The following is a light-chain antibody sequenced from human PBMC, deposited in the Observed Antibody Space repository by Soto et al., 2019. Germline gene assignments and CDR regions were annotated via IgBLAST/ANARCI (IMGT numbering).Light chain of an antibody. Sequence: DIVMTQSPDSLAVSLGERATINCKSSQSVLYSSSNKNYLAWYQQKPGQPPKLLIYWASIRESGVPDRFSGSGSGTDFTLTISSLQAEDVAVYYCHQYYTTPWAFGQGTKVDIK. CDR3: HQYYTTPWA. J-gene: IGKJ1*01. V-gene: IGKV4-1*01. CDR1: QSVLYSSSNKNY. CDR2: WAS.